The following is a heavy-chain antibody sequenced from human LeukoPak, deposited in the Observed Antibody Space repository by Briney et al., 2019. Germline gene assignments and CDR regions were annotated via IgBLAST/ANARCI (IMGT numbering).Heavy chain of an antibody. V-gene: IGHV3-23*01. D-gene: IGHD6-13*01. Sequence: GGSLRLSCAASGFTFSSYAMSWVRQAPGKGLEWVSAMSGSGGSTYYADSVKGRFTISRDNSKNTLYLQMNSLRAEDTAVYYCAKRGSPYSSSWYFDNYWGQGTLVTVSS. CDR1: GFTFSSYA. J-gene: IGHJ4*02. CDR3: AKRGSPYSSSWYFDNY. CDR2: MSGSGGST.